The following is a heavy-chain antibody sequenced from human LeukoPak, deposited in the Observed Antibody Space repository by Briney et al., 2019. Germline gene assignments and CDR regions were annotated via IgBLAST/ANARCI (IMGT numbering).Heavy chain of an antibody. D-gene: IGHD3-22*01. V-gene: IGHV4-38-2*02. J-gene: IGHJ4*02. CDR3: AREAGYDSSGYLDY. Sequence: SETLSLTCTVSGYSISSGYYWGWIRQPPGKGLEWIGSIYHSGSTYYNPSLKSRVTISVDTSKNQFSLKLSSVTAADTAVYYCAREAGYDSSGYLDYWGQGTLVTVSS. CDR2: IYHSGST. CDR1: GYSISSGYY.